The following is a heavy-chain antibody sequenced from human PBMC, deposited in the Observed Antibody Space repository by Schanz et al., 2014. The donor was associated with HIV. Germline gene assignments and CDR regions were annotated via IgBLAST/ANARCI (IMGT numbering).Heavy chain of an antibody. CDR2: ISSSSSSI. CDR3: TRDGGCSGSACYGYGMDV. V-gene: IGHV3-21*05. CDR1: GFTFSSYS. Sequence: EVQLVESGGGLVKPGGSLRLSCAASGFTFSSYSMNWVRQAPGKGLEWVSYISSSSSSIYYADSVKGRFTISRDNAKNTLFLQMNNLREDDTAVYYCTRDGGCSGSACYGYGMDVWGQGTTVTVSS. J-gene: IGHJ6*02. D-gene: IGHD1-26*01.